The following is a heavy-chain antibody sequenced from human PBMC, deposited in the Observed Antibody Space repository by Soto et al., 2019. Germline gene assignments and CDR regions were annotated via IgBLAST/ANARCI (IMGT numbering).Heavy chain of an antibody. CDR1: GFTVSSNY. CDR2: IYSGGST. D-gene: IGHD3-22*01. V-gene: IGHV3-53*02. CDR3: ATSYYYDHVQH. J-gene: IGHJ1*01. Sequence: EVQLVETGGGLIQPGGSLRLSCAASGFTVSSNYMSWVRKAPGKGLEWVSVIYSGGSTYYADSVKGRFTISRDNSKNTLYLQMNSLSTEDTAVYYCATSYYYDHVQHWGQGTLVTVSS.